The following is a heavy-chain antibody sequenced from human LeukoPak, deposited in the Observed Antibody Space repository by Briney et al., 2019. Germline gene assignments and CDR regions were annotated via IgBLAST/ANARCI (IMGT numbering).Heavy chain of an antibody. Sequence: QPGGSLRLSCAASGFTFSSYAMSWVRQAPGKGLEWVSAISGSGGSTYYADSVKGRFTISRDNSKNTLYLQMNSLRAEDTAVYYCAKAGSPRYCGSTSCPNWFDPWGQGTLVTVSS. CDR3: AKAGSPRYCGSTSCPNWFDP. J-gene: IGHJ5*02. V-gene: IGHV3-23*01. CDR1: GFTFSSYA. CDR2: ISGSGGST. D-gene: IGHD2-2*01.